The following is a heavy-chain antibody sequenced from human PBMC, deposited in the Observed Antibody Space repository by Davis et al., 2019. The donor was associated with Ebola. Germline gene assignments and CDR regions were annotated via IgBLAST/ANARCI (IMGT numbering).Heavy chain of an antibody. CDR2: ISYDGSNK. J-gene: IGHJ6*02. V-gene: IGHV3-30*03. Sequence: GGSLRLSCAASGFTFSSYGMHWVRQAPGKGLEWVAVISYDGSNKYYADSVKGRFTISRDNSKNTLYLQMNSLRAEDTAVYYCARDKVDIVATILYYYYGMDVWGQGTTVTVSS. CDR3: ARDKVDIVATILYYYYGMDV. CDR1: GFTFSSYG. D-gene: IGHD5-12*01.